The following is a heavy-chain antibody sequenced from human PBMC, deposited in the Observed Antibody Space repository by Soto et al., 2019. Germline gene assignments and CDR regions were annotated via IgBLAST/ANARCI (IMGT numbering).Heavy chain of an antibody. D-gene: IGHD3-16*01. J-gene: IGHJ4*02. CDR3: TNPTTMITSYSFDS. CDR1: GFTFSRYG. Sequence: QVQLVESGGGVVQPGRSLRLSCAASGFTFSRYGMQWVRQAPGKGLEWVAIISYHEVDKFYADSVKGRFTISRDNSKNTLYLEMNSMRSEDTAVYYCTNPTTMITSYSFDSWGQGTLVTVSS. CDR2: ISYHEVDK. V-gene: IGHV3-30*18.